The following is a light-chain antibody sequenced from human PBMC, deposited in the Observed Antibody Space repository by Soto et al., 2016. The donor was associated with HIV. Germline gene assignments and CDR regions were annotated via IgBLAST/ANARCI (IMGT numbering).Light chain of an antibody. J-gene: IGLJ2*01. CDR2: DDS. CDR1: NIGSKS. V-gene: IGLV3-21*03. CDR3: QVWDIYSNHAV. Sequence: SYELTQPPSVSVAPGKTARITCGGNNIGSKSVHWYQQKPGQAPVLVVYDDSDRPSGIPERFSGSELWQHGHPDHQQSRGRGRADYHCQVWDIYSNHAVFGGGTKLTVL.